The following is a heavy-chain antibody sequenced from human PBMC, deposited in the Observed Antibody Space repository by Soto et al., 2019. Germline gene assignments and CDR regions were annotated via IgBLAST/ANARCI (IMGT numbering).Heavy chain of an antibody. Sequence: SETLSLTCTVSGGSISSYYWSWIRQPPGKGLEWIGYIYYSGSTNYNPSLKSRVTISVDTSKNQFSLKLSSVTAADTAVYYRARGFYYNYWGQGTLVTVSS. V-gene: IGHV4-59*01. J-gene: IGHJ4*02. CDR3: ARGFYYNY. CDR1: GGSISSYY. CDR2: IYYSGST. D-gene: IGHD3-10*01.